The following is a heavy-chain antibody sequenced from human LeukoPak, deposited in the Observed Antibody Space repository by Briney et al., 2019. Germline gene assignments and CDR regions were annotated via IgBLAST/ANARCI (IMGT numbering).Heavy chain of an antibody. CDR2: IYYSGST. J-gene: IGHJ6*02. D-gene: IGHD5-24*01. CDR1: GGSVCSGSYY. V-gene: IGHV4-61*01. CDR3: ARVGDGYNRPHYYYGMDV. Sequence: SETLSLTSTVSGGSVCSGSYYWRWIRQPPGKGLEWIGNIYYSGSTNYNPSLKSRVKISVDTSKNQFSMKLSSVTAADTAVYYCARVGDGYNRPHYYYGMDVWGQGTTVTVSS.